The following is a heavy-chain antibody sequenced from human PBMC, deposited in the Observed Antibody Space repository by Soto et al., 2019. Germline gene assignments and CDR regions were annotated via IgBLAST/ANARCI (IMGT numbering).Heavy chain of an antibody. V-gene: IGHV3-21*01. Sequence: GGALRLSCAASGFTFSSYSMNWVRPAPGKGLEWVSSISSSSSYIYYADSVKGRFTISRDNAKNSLYLQMNSLRAEDTAVYYCAREQDYYDSNFDYWGQGTLVTVSS. D-gene: IGHD3-22*01. CDR2: ISSSSSYI. CDR3: AREQDYYDSNFDY. J-gene: IGHJ4*02. CDR1: GFTFSSYS.